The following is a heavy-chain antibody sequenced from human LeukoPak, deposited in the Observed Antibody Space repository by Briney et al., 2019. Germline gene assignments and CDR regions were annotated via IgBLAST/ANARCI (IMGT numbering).Heavy chain of an antibody. CDR3: ARGSGWYYFDY. CDR2: IYYSGST. V-gene: IGHV4-59*01. J-gene: IGHJ4*02. CDR1: GGSISSYY. D-gene: IGHD6-19*01. Sequence: SETLSLTCTVSGGSISSYYWSWIRQPPGKGLEWIGYIYYSGSTNYNPSLKSRVTISVDTSKNQFSLKLSSVTAADTAVYYCARGSGWYYFDYWGQGTLVTVSS.